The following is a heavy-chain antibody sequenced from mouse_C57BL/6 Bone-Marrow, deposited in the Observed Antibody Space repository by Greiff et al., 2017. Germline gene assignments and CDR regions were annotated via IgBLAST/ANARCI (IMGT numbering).Heavy chain of an antibody. D-gene: IGHD1-1*01. CDR2: IDPSDSYT. CDR1: GYTFTSYW. Sequence: QVQLQQPGAELVKPGASVKLSCKASGYTFTSYWMQWVKQRPGQGLEWIGEIDPSDSYTNYNPKFTGKATLTVDTSYSTAYMQLGSLTSEYSAVYYCARPYYYGRSPWFAYWGQGTLVTVSA. J-gene: IGHJ3*01. V-gene: IGHV1-50*01. CDR3: ARPYYYGRSPWFAY.